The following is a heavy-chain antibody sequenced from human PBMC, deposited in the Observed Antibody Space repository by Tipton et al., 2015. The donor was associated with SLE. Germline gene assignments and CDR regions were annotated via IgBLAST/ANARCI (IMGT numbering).Heavy chain of an antibody. CDR3: ARSGAFWGGWFDP. J-gene: IGHJ5*02. V-gene: IGHV4-39*07. Sequence: LRLSCTVSGGSISSGDYYWSWIRQPPGKGLEWIGEINHSGSTNYNPSLKSRVTMSVDTSKNQFSLKLSSVTAADTAVYYCARSGAFWGGWFDPWGQGTLVTVSS. CDR2: INHSGST. CDR1: GGSISSGDYY. D-gene: IGHD3-3*01.